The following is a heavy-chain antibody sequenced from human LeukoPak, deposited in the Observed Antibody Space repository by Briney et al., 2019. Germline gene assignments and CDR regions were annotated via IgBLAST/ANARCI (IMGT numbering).Heavy chain of an antibody. J-gene: IGHJ2*01. D-gene: IGHD1-26*01. Sequence: PPETLSLTCTDSGGSISRYYWSWIRHPLGKGLEWIGIIYYSGSTYYNPSLKGRVTISVATSKIQFSLKLSSVSAADTAVYYCARAFRARYFDLGGRGTLVSVSS. CDR2: IYYSGST. V-gene: IGHV4-59*05. CDR3: ARAFRARYFDL. CDR1: GGSISRYY.